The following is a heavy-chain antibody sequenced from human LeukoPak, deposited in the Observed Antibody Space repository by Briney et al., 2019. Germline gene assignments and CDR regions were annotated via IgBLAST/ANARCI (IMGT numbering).Heavy chain of an antibody. CDR2: IYYSGST. V-gene: IGHV4-39*01. J-gene: IGHJ4*02. CDR1: GGSISSSSYY. CDR3: ARLRSSTSCYKY. Sequence: SETLSLTCTVSGGSISSSSYYWGWIRQPPGTGLGWIGSIYYSGSTHYNPSLKSRVTISVDTSKNQFSLKLSSVTAADTAVYYCARLRSSTSCYKYWGQGTLVTVSS. D-gene: IGHD2-2*02.